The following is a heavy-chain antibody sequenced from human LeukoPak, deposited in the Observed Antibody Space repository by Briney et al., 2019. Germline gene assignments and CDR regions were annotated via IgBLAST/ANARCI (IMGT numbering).Heavy chain of an antibody. CDR2: ISSTGGYT. CDR1: GFTFSDYY. V-gene: IGHV3-11*06. J-gene: IGHJ4*02. Sequence: GGSLRLSCAASGFTFSDYYMSWIRQAPGKGLEWISYISSTGGYTNYADSVKGRFTISRDNAKNSLYLQMNSLRAEDTGVYYCARGYRAPDYWGQGTLVTVSS. CDR3: ARGYRAPDY. D-gene: IGHD4-11*01.